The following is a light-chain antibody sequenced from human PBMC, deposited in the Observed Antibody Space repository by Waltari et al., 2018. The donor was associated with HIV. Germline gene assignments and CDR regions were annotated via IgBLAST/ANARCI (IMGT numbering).Light chain of an antibody. Sequence: EIVLTQSPATLSLSPGERATLSCRASQSVNSYLAWYQQKPGQAPRLLIYDASNRASGIQARFSGSGSGTDFTLTISSLEPEDFAVYYCQQRSTSITFGQGTRLDIK. CDR1: QSVNSY. CDR3: QQRSTSIT. CDR2: DAS. J-gene: IGKJ5*01. V-gene: IGKV3-11*01.